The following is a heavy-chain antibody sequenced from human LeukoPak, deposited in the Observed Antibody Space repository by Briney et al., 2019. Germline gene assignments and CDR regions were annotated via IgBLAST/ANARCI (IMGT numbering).Heavy chain of an antibody. D-gene: IGHD3-10*01. J-gene: IGHJ4*02. CDR1: GFDFRAYG. CDR2: MSYDGSLK. CDR3: AKCGFGELLSYFDY. V-gene: IGHV3-30*18. Sequence: GGSLRLSCAASGFDFRAYGMHWVRQAPGKGLEWVAVMSYDGSLKYYADSVKGRFTISRDSSKNTLYLQMNSLRAEDTAVYFCAKCGFGELLSYFDYWGQGTLVAVSS.